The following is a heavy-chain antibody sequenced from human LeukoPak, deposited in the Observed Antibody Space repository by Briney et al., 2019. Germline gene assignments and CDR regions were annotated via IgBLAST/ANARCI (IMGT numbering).Heavy chain of an antibody. V-gene: IGHV3-43*02. D-gene: IGHD3-22*01. CDR1: GFTFDDYA. CDR2: ISGDGGST. J-gene: IGHJ4*02. CDR3: AKDAPYYYDSSGYSGFDY. Sequence: GGSLRLSCAASGFTFDDYAMHWVRQAPGKGLEWVSLISGDGGSTYYADSVKGRFTISRDNSKNSLYLQMNSLRTEDTALYCCAKDAPYYYDSSGYSGFDYWGQGTLVTVSS.